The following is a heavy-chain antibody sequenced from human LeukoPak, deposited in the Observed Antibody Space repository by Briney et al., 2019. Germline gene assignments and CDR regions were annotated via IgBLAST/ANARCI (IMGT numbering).Heavy chain of an antibody. J-gene: IGHJ4*02. D-gene: IGHD3-22*01. CDR3: ARGRYYDSSGSQSFDY. Sequence: ASVKVSCKASGYTSTSYDINWVRQATGQGLEWMGWMNPNSGNTGYAQKFQGRVTMTRNTSISTAYMELSSLRSEDTAVYYCARGRYYDSSGSQSFDYWGQGTLVTVSS. V-gene: IGHV1-8*01. CDR1: GYTSTSYD. CDR2: MNPNSGNT.